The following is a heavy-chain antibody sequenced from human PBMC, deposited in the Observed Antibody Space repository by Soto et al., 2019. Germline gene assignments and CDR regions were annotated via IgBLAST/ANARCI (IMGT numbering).Heavy chain of an antibody. D-gene: IGHD2-8*01. CDR2: ISSSSSTI. Sequence: EVQLVESGGGLVQPGGFLRLSCAASGFTFSSYSMNWVRQAPGKGLEWVSYISSSSSTIYYADSVKGRFTISRDNAKNSLYLQMNSLRAEDTAVYYCSIGGRGYMLTPIDYWGQGTLVTVSS. CDR3: SIGGRGYMLTPIDY. CDR1: GFTFSSYS. V-gene: IGHV3-48*01. J-gene: IGHJ4*02.